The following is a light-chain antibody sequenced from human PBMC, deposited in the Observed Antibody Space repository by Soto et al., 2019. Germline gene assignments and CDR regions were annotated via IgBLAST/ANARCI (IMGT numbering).Light chain of an antibody. V-gene: IGLV2-23*01. J-gene: IGLJ1*01. CDR1: SGDVGSYNL. CDR3: CSYGGPTTSYV. Sequence: QSALTQPASVSGSPGQSITISCTGTSGDVGSYNLVSWYQQYPGKVPKLIIYEDNKRPSGVSNRFSGSKSGITASLTISALQAEDEADYYCCSYGGPTTSYVFGSGTKVTVL. CDR2: EDN.